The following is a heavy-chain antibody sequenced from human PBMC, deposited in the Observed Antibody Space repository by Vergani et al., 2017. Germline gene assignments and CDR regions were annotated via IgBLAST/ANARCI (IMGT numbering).Heavy chain of an antibody. CDR1: GGTFSSYA. V-gene: IGHV1-69*11. CDR3: ARDFSDPYYFDY. J-gene: IGHJ4*02. D-gene: IGHD2/OR15-2a*01. Sequence: QVQLVQSGAEVKKPGSSVKVSCKASGGTFSSYAISWVRQAPGQGLEWMGRIIPILGTANYAQKFQGRVTITADESTSTAYMELSSLRSEDTAVYYCARDFSDPYYFDYWGQGTLVTVSS. CDR2: IIPILGTA.